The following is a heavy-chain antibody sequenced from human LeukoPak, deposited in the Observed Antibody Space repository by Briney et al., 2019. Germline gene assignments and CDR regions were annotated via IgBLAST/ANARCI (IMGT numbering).Heavy chain of an antibody. V-gene: IGHV3-7*01. J-gene: IGHJ6*03. CDR1: GFTFSSYW. CDR2: IKQDESDK. D-gene: IGHD3-10*01. CDR3: ARVGRSGAWYGGYYYYYMDV. Sequence: GGSLRLSCAASGFTFSSYWMIWVRQAPGKGLEWVANIKQDESDKDYVDSMKGRFTISRDNAKNSLYLQMNSLRAEDTAVYYCARVGRSGAWYGGYYYYYMDVWGKGTTVTVSS.